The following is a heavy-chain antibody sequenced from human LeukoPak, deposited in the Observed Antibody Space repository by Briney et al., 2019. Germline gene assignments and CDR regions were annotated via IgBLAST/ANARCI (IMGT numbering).Heavy chain of an antibody. D-gene: IGHD6-13*01. CDR1: GYTFTSYG. CDR3: ARDGIAAAFIYNYYYMDV. V-gene: IGHV1-18*01. CDR2: ISAYNGNT. Sequence: ASVKVSCKASGYTFTSYGISWVRQAPGQGLEWMGWISAYNGNTNYAQKLQGRVTMTTDTSTSTAYMELRSLRSDDTAVYYCARDGIAAAFIYNYYYMDVWGKGTTVTISS. J-gene: IGHJ6*03.